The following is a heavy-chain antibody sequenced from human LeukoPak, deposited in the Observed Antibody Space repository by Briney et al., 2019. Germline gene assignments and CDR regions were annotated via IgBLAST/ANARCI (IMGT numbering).Heavy chain of an antibody. CDR2: IPYDGSDK. V-gene: IGHV3-30*02. Sequence: PGGSLRLSCAASGFPFSSYGMHWVRQAPGKGLEWVAFIPYDGSDKFYADSAKGRFTISRDNSKNTLYLQMNSLRAEDTAVYYCAAMTSVTTGDYWGQGTLVTVSS. J-gene: IGHJ4*02. CDR3: AAMTSVTTGDY. CDR1: GFPFSSYG. D-gene: IGHD4-11*01.